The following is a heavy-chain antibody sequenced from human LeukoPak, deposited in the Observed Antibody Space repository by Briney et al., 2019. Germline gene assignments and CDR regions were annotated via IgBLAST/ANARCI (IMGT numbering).Heavy chain of an antibody. CDR1: GYTFTSYD. D-gene: IGHD5-12*01. V-gene: IGHV1-8*01. CDR3: ASQSRGFGAFDI. J-gene: IGHJ3*02. CDR2: MNPNSGNT. Sequence: ASVKVSCKASGYTFTSYDINWVRQATGQGLEWMGWMNPNSGNTGYAQKFQGRVTMTRNTSISTAYMELSSLRSEDTAVYYCASQSRGFGAFDIWGQGTMVTVSS.